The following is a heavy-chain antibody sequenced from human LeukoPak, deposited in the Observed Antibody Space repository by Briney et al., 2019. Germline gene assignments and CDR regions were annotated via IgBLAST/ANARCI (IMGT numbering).Heavy chain of an antibody. Sequence: GGSLRLSCAASGFTLSSYAMHWVRQAPGKGLEWVAVISYDGSDKYYADSVKGRFTISRDNSKNTLYLQMNSLRAEDTAVYYCARNPGIAARRGNYYYMDVWGKGTTVTVSS. CDR2: ISYDGSDK. J-gene: IGHJ6*03. V-gene: IGHV3-30*04. D-gene: IGHD6-6*01. CDR1: GFTLSSYA. CDR3: ARNPGIAARRGNYYYMDV.